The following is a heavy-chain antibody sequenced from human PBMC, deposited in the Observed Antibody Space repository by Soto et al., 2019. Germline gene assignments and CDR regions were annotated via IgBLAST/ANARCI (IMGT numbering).Heavy chain of an antibody. CDR2: IYPGDSDT. D-gene: IGHD1-26*01. Sequence: GESLKISCKGSGYSFTSYWIGCVRQMPGKGLEWMGIIYPGDSDTRYSPSFQGQVTISADKSISTAYLQWSSLKASDTAMYYCAIEKVGATSVHVFDIWGQGTMVTVS. J-gene: IGHJ3*02. CDR3: AIEKVGATSVHVFDI. V-gene: IGHV5-51*01. CDR1: GYSFTSYW.